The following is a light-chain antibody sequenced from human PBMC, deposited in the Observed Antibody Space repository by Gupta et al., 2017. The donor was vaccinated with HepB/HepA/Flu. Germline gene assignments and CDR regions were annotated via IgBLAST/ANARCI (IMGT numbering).Light chain of an antibody. CDR1: SSNIGDGYD. CDR2: GNS. Sequence: QSVLTQPPSVSGAPGQRVTIYCTGSSSNIGDGYDVHWYHQLPGTAPKLLIYGNSNRPSGVPDRFSGSKSGTSASLAITGLQAEDDADYYCQSYDSSLSGGVFGGGTKLTVL. CDR3: QSYDSSLSGGV. V-gene: IGLV1-40*01. J-gene: IGLJ3*02.